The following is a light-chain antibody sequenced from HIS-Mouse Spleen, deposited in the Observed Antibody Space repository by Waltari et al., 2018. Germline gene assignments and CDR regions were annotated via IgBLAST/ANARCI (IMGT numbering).Light chain of an antibody. Sequence: QSALTQPASVSGSPGQSITISCTGTSSDVGSYNLVSWYQQNPGKAPKLMIYEGSKRPSGVSNLFSGSKSGNTASLTISGLQAEDEADYYCCSYAGSSTFEVFGGGTKLTVL. CDR1: SSDVGSYNL. CDR2: EGS. J-gene: IGLJ2*01. V-gene: IGLV2-23*03. CDR3: CSYAGSSTFEV.